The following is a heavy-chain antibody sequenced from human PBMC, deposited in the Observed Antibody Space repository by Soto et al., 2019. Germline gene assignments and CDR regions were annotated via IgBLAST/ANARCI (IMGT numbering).Heavy chain of an antibody. CDR2: ISDSGRNT. V-gene: IGHV3-23*01. J-gene: IGHJ4*02. D-gene: IGHD2-8*01. CDR1: GFTFSSYA. CDR3: AKNGQVGYCNNGVCYGDFDY. Sequence: EVQLLESGGGLVQPGGSLRLSCAASGFTFSSYALNWVRQAPGKGLEWVSGISDSGRNTYYVDSVKGRFTISRDNSKKILYLQMNSLRGEDTAVYYCAKNGQVGYCNNGVCYGDFDYWGQGTLVTVSS.